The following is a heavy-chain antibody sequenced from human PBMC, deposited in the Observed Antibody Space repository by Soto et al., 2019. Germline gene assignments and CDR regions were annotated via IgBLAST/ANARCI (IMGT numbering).Heavy chain of an antibody. CDR3: ARGYSYYGSGSYPWGFDI. J-gene: IGHJ3*02. Sequence: LSLTCAVYGGSFSGYYWSWIRQPPGKGLEWIGEINHSGSTNYNPSLKSRVTISVDTSKNQFSLKLSSVTAADTAVYYCARGYSYYGSGSYPWGFDIWGQGTMVTVSS. CDR1: GGSFSGYY. CDR2: INHSGST. D-gene: IGHD3-10*01. V-gene: IGHV4-34*01.